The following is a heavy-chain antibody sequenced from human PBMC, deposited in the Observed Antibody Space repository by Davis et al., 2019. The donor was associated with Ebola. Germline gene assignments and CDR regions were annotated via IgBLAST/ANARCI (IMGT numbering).Heavy chain of an antibody. J-gene: IGHJ3*01. CDR2: IGGSGSSV. V-gene: IGHV3-11*01. CDR3: ARRLDAFDV. D-gene: IGHD6-25*01. Sequence: SCAASGFTFTDYYMSWIRQAPGTGLEWVSHIGGSGSSVFYADSVKGRFTISRDNSKNSLYLQMDSLRAEDTAVYYCARRLDAFDVWGQGTVVSVS. CDR1: GFTFTDYY.